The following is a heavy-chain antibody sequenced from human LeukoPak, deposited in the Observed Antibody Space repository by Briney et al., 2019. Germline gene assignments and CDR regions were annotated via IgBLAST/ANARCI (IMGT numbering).Heavy chain of an antibody. Sequence: SETLSLTCTVSGYSIGSGYYWGWIRQPPGKGLEWIGTIHHSGSTYYIPSLKSRVTISVDTSKNHFSLKLSSVTAADTAVYYCARLTEYYYDSSGYYRYYFDYWGQGTLVTVSS. CDR1: GYSIGSGYY. CDR3: ARLTEYYYDSSGYYRYYFDY. J-gene: IGHJ4*02. CDR2: IHHSGST. V-gene: IGHV4-38-2*02. D-gene: IGHD3-22*01.